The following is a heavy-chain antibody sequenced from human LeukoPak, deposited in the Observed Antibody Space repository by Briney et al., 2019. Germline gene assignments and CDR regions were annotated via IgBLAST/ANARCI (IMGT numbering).Heavy chain of an antibody. J-gene: IGHJ4*02. Sequence: GASVKVSCKATGGTPNTFTCTWVRQAPGQGLEWVGSIIPFLNVTHYAQNFQGRVTVSADKSTTTGYMELRSLRSDDTAVYYCANNFIQRRLWGQGTLVTVSS. CDR3: ANNFIQRRL. V-gene: IGHV1-69*02. CDR1: GGTPNTFT. CDR2: IIPFLNVT. D-gene: IGHD5-24*01.